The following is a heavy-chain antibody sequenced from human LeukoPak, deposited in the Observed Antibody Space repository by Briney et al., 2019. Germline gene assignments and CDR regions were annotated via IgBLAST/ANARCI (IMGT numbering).Heavy chain of an antibody. Sequence: GGSLRLSCEASGFSFANSVISWIRQAPGKGPEWVSAISGSGDRTDYADSVRGRFTISRDNSKSTLYLQMNSLRVEDTAIYYCAIREPIGYWGQGSLVTVS. CDR2: ISGSGDRT. J-gene: IGHJ4*02. CDR3: AIREPIGY. V-gene: IGHV3-23*01. D-gene: IGHD6-13*01. CDR1: GFSFANSV.